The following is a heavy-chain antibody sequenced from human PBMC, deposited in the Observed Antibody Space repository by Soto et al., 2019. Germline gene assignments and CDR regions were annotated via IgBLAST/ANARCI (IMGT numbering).Heavy chain of an antibody. J-gene: IGHJ5*02. V-gene: IGHV3-66*01. CDR1: DFIVGRNF. CDR3: ASGFCRGGTCNRHLES. CDR2: IYSGGNT. Sequence: GGSLRLSCAVTDFIVGRNFMTWVRQAPGKGPESVAIIYSGGNTHHADSVKGRFTISRDTSKNTLHLQMNSLRVEDSAPYYCASGFCRGGTCNRHLESWGQGTQVTVSS. D-gene: IGHD1-1*01.